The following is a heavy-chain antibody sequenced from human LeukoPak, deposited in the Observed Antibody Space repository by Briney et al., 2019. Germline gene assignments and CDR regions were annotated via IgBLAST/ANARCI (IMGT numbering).Heavy chain of an antibody. V-gene: IGHV4-59*01. CDR3: ARDIIAATGGLRYFYGMDV. J-gene: IGHJ6*02. Sequence: PSETLSLTCTVSGDSISSYYWSWIRQPPGEGLEWVGSIYYSVSTNYNPSLKSRVTISVDTSKNQFSLKLSSVTAADTAVYYCARDIIAATGGLRYFYGMDVWGQGTTVTVSS. CDR2: IYYSVST. D-gene: IGHD6-13*01. CDR1: GDSISSYY.